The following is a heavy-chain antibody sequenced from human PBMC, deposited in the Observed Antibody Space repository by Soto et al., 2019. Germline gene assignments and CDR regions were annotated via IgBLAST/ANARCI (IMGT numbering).Heavy chain of an antibody. CDR2: IKQDGSEK. D-gene: IGHD2-2*02. CDR1: GFTFSSYW. J-gene: IGHJ6*02. CDR3: ARSGYCSSTSCYMGFIFRATGPYYYYGMDV. V-gene: IGHV3-7*01. Sequence: GGSLRLSCAASGFTFSSYWMSWVRQAPGKGLEWVANIKQDGSEKYYVDSVKGRFTISRDNAKNSLYLQMNSLRAEDTAVYYSARSGYCSSTSCYMGFIFRATGPYYYYGMDVWGQGTTVTVSS.